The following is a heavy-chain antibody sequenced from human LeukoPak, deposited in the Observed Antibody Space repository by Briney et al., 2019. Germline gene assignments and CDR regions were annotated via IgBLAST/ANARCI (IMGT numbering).Heavy chain of an antibody. D-gene: IGHD6-25*01. J-gene: IGHJ4*02. CDR2: INHSGSA. V-gene: IGHV4-34*01. CDR3: ARAPLRQRPFDY. CDR1: GGSFSGYY. Sequence: SETLSLTCAVYGGSFSGYYWSWIRQPPGKGLEWIGEINHSGSANYNPSLKSRVTISVDTSKNQFSLKLSSVTAADTAVYYCARAPLRQRPFDYWGQGTLVTVSS.